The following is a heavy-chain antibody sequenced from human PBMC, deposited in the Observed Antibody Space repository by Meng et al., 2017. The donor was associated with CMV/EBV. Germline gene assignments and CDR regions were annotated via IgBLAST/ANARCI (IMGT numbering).Heavy chain of an antibody. CDR2: IRYDGSNK. Sequence: GGSLRLSCAASGFTFSSYGMHWVRRAPGKGLEWVAFIRYDGSNKYYADSVKGRFTISRDNSKNTLYLQMNSLRAEDTAVYYCAKGPVYCSSTSCSFFDYWGQGTLVTVSS. D-gene: IGHD2-2*01. CDR1: GFTFSSYG. J-gene: IGHJ4*02. CDR3: AKGPVYCSSTSCSFFDY. V-gene: IGHV3-30*02.